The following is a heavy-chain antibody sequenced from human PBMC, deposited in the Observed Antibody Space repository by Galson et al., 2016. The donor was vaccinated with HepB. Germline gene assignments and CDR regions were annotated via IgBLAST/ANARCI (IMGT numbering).Heavy chain of an antibody. Sequence: SLRLSCAASGITFNSYGMDWVRQAPGKGLEWVAGISYDGINEYYLDSLKGRFTISRDNSKNTLYLQMNGLRAEDTAVYYCAKWGSVEWLLLQNAFDLWGQGTMVIVSS. CDR2: ISYDGINE. CDR1: GITFNSYG. CDR3: AKWGSVEWLLLQNAFDL. J-gene: IGHJ3*01. V-gene: IGHV3-30*18. D-gene: IGHD3-3*01.